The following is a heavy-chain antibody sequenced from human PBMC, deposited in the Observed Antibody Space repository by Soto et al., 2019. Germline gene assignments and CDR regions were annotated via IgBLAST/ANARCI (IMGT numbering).Heavy chain of an antibody. V-gene: IGHV5-51*01. CDR2: IYPGDSDT. Sequence: PGESLKISCKGSGYSFTSYWIGWVRQMPGKGLEWMGIIYPGDSDTRYSPSFQGQVTISADKSISTAYLQWSSLKASDTAMYYCARHKAPMYSSGWYDAFERWGQGTMVTVSS. CDR1: GYSFTSYW. D-gene: IGHD6-19*01. CDR3: ARHKAPMYSSGWYDAFER. J-gene: IGHJ3*02.